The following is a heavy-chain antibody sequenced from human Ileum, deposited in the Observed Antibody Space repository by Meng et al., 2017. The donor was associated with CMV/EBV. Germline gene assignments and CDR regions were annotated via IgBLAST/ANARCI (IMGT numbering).Heavy chain of an antibody. D-gene: IGHD6-6*01. V-gene: IGHV3-74*01. Sequence: GGSLRLSCEASGFAFSNHWMHWVRRAPGKGLLWVSRIHSDGSGMAYADSVKGRFTISRDNAKNTVYLQMNSLRGEDTAVYYCARASPYSSSYFDYWGQGAVVTVSS. J-gene: IGHJ4*02. CDR3: ARASPYSSSYFDY. CDR2: IHSDGSGM. CDR1: GFAFSNHW.